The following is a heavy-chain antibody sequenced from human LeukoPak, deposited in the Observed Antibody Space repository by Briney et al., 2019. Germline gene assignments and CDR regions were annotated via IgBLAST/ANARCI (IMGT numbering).Heavy chain of an antibody. V-gene: IGHV3-23*01. CDR1: GFTFSSYA. D-gene: IGHD6-19*01. J-gene: IGHJ4*02. Sequence: PGGSLRLSCAASGFTFSSYAMSWVRQAPGKGLEWASGISRSGGNTYYADPVKGRFTISRDNSRNTLYLQMLSLRAEDTAVYYCAKDGRSSGWLSYFDFWGQGTLVTVSS. CDR2: ISRSGGNT. CDR3: AKDGRSSGWLSYFDF.